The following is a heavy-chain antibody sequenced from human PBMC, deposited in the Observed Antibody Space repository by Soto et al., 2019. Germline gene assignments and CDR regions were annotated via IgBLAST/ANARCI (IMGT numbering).Heavy chain of an antibody. CDR2: INPSGGST. D-gene: IGHD3-22*01. Sequence: QVQLVQSGAEVKKPGASVKVSCKASGYTFTSYYMHWVRQAPGQGLEWMGIINPSGGSTSYAQKFQGRVTMTRDTSTSTVYMELSSLRFEDTAVYYCARVITMIVAVIGIWGQGTMVTVSS. CDR3: ARVITMIVAVIGI. CDR1: GYTFTSYY. V-gene: IGHV1-46*01. J-gene: IGHJ3*02.